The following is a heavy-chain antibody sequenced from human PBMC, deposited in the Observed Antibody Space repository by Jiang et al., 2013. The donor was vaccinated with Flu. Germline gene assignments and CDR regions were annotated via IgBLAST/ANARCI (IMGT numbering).Heavy chain of an antibody. CDR2: TYYRSKWYN. V-gene: IGHV6-1*01. CDR3: ARAEGSGSYYNVDWYFDL. CDR1: GDSVSSNSAA. J-gene: IGHJ2*01. Sequence: QTLSLTCAISGDSVSSNSAAWNWIRQSPSRGLEWLGRTYYRSKWYNDYAVSVKSRITINPDTSKNQFSLQLNSVTPEDTAVYYCARAEGSGSYYNVDWYFDLWGRGTLVTVSS. D-gene: IGHD3-10*01.